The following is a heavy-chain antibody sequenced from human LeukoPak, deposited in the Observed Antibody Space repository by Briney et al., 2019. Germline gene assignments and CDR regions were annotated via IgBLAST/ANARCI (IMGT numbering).Heavy chain of an antibody. J-gene: IGHJ5*02. D-gene: IGHD6-13*01. CDR1: GGSVSSGSYC. CDR3: AQARAAAGSPYNWFDP. CDR2: IYYSGST. Sequence: SATLSLTCTVSGGSVSSGSYCWSWIRQPPGKGLEWIGYIYYSGSTNYNPSLKSRATISVDTSKNQFSLKLSSATAADTAVYYCAQARAAAGSPYNWFDPWGQGTLVTVSS. V-gene: IGHV4-61*01.